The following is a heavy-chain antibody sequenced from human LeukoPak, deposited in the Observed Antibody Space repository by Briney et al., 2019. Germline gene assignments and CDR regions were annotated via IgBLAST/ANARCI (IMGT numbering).Heavy chain of an antibody. CDR2: IIPIFGTA. D-gene: IGHD6-6*01. Sequence: GASVKVSCKASGGTFSSYAISWVRQAPGQGLEWMGGIIPIFGTANYAQKFQGRVTITTDESTSTAYMELSSLRSEDTAVYYCARKSFPYSSSSRAFDIWGLGTAVTVSS. J-gene: IGHJ3*02. V-gene: IGHV1-69*05. CDR3: ARKSFPYSSSSRAFDI. CDR1: GGTFSSYA.